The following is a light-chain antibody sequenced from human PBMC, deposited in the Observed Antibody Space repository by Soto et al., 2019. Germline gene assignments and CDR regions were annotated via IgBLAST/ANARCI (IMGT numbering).Light chain of an antibody. CDR1: PSVSSSY. V-gene: IGKV3-20*01. J-gene: IGKJ2*01. CDR3: QQYGSSPLYT. Sequence: EIVLTQSPGTLSLSPGERATLSCRASPSVSSSYLAWYQQKPGQAPRLLIYGASSRATGIPDRFSGSGSGTDFTLTISRLEPEDFAVYYCQQYGSSPLYTCGQGTKLESK. CDR2: GAS.